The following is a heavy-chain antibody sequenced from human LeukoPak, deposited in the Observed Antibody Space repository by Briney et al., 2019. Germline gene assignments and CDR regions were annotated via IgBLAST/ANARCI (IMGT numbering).Heavy chain of an antibody. CDR1: GFTFSSYG. V-gene: IGHV3-30*18. CDR3: AKDGFQGAADSDTYFDY. CDR2: ISYDGSNK. J-gene: IGHJ4*02. Sequence: GGSLRLSCAVSGFTFSSYGMHWVRQAPGKGLEWVAVISYDGSNKYYADSVKGRFTISRDNSKNTLYLQMNSLRAEDTAVYYCAKDGFQGAADSDTYFDYWGQGTLVTVSS. D-gene: IGHD6-13*01.